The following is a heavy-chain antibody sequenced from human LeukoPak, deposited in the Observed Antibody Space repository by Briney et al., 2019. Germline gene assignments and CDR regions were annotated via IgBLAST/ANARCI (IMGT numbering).Heavy chain of an antibody. J-gene: IGHJ6*03. CDR3: AKNGDRGAYCSGGSCYPYYYYYMDV. Sequence: GGSLRLSCAASGFALSSYAMSWVRQAPGKGLEWVSATSSSDAGTYHAESVRGRFTISRDNSKNTLFLQVNSLRAEDTAIYYCAKNGDRGAYCSGGSCYPYYYYYMDVWGKGTTVTISS. CDR2: TSSSDAGT. V-gene: IGHV3-23*01. D-gene: IGHD2-15*01. CDR1: GFALSSYA.